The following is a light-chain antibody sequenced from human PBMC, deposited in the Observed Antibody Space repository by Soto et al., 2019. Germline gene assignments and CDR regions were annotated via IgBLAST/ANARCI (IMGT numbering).Light chain of an antibody. Sequence: EIVMTQSPATLSVSPGARATLSCRARQSVSSNLAWYQQQPGQAPRLLIYGASTRATGIPARFSGSGSGRDFTLTISGLEPEDFAVYYCQQYGSSPLISFGQGTRLEIK. V-gene: IGKV3-15*01. CDR1: QSVSSN. CDR3: QQYGSSPLIS. J-gene: IGKJ5*01. CDR2: GAS.